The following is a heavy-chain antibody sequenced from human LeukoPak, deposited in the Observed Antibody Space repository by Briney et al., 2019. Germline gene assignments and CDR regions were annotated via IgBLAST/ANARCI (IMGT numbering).Heavy chain of an antibody. CDR2: IDASNGDT. D-gene: IGHD2-15*01. J-gene: IGHJ4*02. Sequence: ASVKVSCKASGYTFTAYYMHWVRQAPGQGLEWMGWIDASNGDTRYAQKFQGGVTISRDTSTGTSYMELRSLISGDTAVYYCASEAFCAGGRCYLQRVASWGPGTLVTVSS. CDR1: GYTFTAYY. V-gene: IGHV1-2*02. CDR3: ASEAFCAGGRCYLQRVAS.